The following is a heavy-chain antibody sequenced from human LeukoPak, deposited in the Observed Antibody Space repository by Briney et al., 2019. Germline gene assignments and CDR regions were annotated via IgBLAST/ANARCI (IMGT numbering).Heavy chain of an antibody. CDR2: ISYDGSNK. V-gene: IGHV3-30-3*01. CDR1: GFTFSSYA. CDR3: ARAPSEVGGFDY. J-gene: IGHJ4*02. D-gene: IGHD3-16*01. Sequence: GGSLRLSCAASGFTFSSYAMHWVRQAPGTGLEWVAVISYDGSNKYYADSVKSRFTISRDNSKNTLYLQMNSLRAEDTAVYYCARAPSEVGGFDYWGQGTLVTVSS.